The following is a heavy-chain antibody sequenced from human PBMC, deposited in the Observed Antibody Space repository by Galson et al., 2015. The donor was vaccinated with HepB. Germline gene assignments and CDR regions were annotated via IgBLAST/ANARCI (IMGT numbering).Heavy chain of an antibody. CDR1: GGSVSSGSYY. D-gene: IGHD6-13*01. CDR3: ARIGASSSWYPSPQGPFDY. V-gene: IGHV4-61*01. CDR2: IYYSGST. Sequence: SETLSLTCTVSGGSVSSGSYYWSWIRQPPGKGLEWIGYIYYSGSTNYNPSLKSRVTISVDTSKNQFSLKLSSVTAADTAVYYCARIGASSSWYPSPQGPFDYWGQGTLVTVSS. J-gene: IGHJ4*02.